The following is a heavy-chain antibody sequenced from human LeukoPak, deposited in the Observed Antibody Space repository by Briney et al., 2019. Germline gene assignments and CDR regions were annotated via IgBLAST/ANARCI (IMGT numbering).Heavy chain of an antibody. CDR3: ATGSYYYDSRHFQH. V-gene: IGHV1-24*01. Sequence: GASVTVSCKVSGYTLTELSMHWVRQAPGKGLEWMGGFDPEDGETIYAQKFQGRVTMTEDTSTDTAYMELSSLRSEDTAVYYCATGSYYYDSRHFQHWGQGTLVTVSS. J-gene: IGHJ1*01. CDR2: FDPEDGET. CDR1: GYTLTELS. D-gene: IGHD3-22*01.